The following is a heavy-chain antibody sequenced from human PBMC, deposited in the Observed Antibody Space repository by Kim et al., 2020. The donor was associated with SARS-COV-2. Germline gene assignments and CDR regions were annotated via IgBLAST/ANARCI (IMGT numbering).Heavy chain of an antibody. CDR3: ARHERRYYGSGSYYNENWFDP. CDR2: IYYSGST. CDR1: GGSISSSSYY. D-gene: IGHD3-10*01. J-gene: IGHJ5*02. Sequence: SETLSLTCTVSGGSISSSSYYWGWIRQPPGKGLEWIGSIYYSGSTYYNPSLKSRVTISVDTSKNQFSLKLSSVTAADTAVYYCARHERRYYGSGSYYNENWFDPWGQGTLVTVSS. V-gene: IGHV4-39*01.